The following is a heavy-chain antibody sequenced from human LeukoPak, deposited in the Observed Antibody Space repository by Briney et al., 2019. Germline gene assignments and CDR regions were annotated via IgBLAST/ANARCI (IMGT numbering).Heavy chain of an antibody. CDR2: IYYSGST. Sequence: SETLSLTCTISGASIDSYSWSWLRQPPGKGLEWIGYIYYSGSTYYNPSLKSRVTISVDTSKNQFSLKLSSVTAADTAVYYCARVGGSDDYWGQGTLVTVSS. CDR3: ARVGGSDDY. CDR1: GASIDSYS. J-gene: IGHJ4*02. V-gene: IGHV4-59*12. D-gene: IGHD3-10*01.